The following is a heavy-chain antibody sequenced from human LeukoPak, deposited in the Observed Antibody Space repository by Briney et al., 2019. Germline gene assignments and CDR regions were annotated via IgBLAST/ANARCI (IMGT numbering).Heavy chain of an antibody. V-gene: IGHV3-15*04. CDR3: TTNWSGLG. Sequence: GGSLRLSCATSGFAFSEAWMSWVRQAPGKGLEWVGNIDSRFGTGAVTYAAHVRGRFTISRDDAKNTPYVQMNSLKTEDTAVYYCTTNWSGLGGGQGTLVTVSS. D-gene: IGHD3/OR15-3a*01. CDR1: GFAFSEAW. J-gene: IGHJ4*02. CDR2: IDSRFGTGAV.